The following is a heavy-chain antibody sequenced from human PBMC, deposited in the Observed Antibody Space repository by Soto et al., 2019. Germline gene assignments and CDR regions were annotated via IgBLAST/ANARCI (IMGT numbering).Heavy chain of an antibody. CDR2: FHHTGST. Sequence: HVKLQESGPVVVKTSQTLSLTCSVSGDSINSARHYCGWVRQCPGKGLQWIGYFHHTGSTFYNPSLKSRVTFSVDTSKNEFSLNLTSVTAADTAIYFCAISQVTVVVPGLWGQGPLVSVSA. CDR1: GDSINSARHY. J-gene: IGHJ4*02. D-gene: IGHD4-4*01. V-gene: IGHV4-30-4*01. CDR3: AISQVTVVVPGL.